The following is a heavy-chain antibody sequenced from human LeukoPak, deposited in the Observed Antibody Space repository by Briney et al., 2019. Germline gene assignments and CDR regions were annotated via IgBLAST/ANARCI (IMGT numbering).Heavy chain of an antibody. V-gene: IGHV3-23*01. CDR2: ISGSGGST. J-gene: IGHJ6*03. CDR1: GFTFSSYA. CDR3: VRSFLAPHYYYYYMDV. Sequence: PGRSLRLSCAASGFTFSSYAMSWVRQAPGKGLEWVSVISGSGGSTFYADSVKGRFTISRDNSKNTLYLQMNSLRAEDTAIYYCVRSFLAPHYYYYYMDVWGKGTTVTVSS. D-gene: IGHD3-3*02.